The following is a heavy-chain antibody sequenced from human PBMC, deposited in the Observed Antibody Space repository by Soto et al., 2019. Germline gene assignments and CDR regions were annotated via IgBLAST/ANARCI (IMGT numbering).Heavy chain of an antibody. CDR3: AKETSSGSYGVYYGMDV. D-gene: IGHD1-26*01. CDR2: ISGSGGST. J-gene: IGHJ6*02. CDR1: GFTFSSYA. V-gene: IGHV3-23*01. Sequence: GGSLRLSCVVSGFTFSSYAVTWVRQAPGKGLEWVSAISGSGGSTYYADSVKGRFTISRDHSKDTLYLQMNSLRAEDTAVYYCAKETSSGSYGVYYGMDVWGQGTTVTVFS.